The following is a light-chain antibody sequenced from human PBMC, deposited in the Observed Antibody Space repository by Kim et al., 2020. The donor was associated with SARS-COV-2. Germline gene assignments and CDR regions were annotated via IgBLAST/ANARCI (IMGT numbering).Light chain of an antibody. CDR3: GTWDSSLSAVV. CDR1: TSNIGNNY. V-gene: IGLV1-51*01. J-gene: IGLJ2*01. CDR2: DNN. Sequence: QSVLTQPPSVSAAPGEKVTISCSGRTSNIGNNYVSWYQQLPGTAPKLLIYDNNKRPLGIPDRFSGSKSGTSATLGITELQTRDEADYYCGTWDSSLSAVVFGGGTQLTVL.